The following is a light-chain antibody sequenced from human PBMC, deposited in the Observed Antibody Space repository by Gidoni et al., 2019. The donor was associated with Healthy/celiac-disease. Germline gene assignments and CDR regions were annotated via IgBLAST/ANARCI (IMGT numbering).Light chain of an antibody. V-gene: IGKV3-20*01. CDR3: QQYGSSPPWT. Sequence: EIVWTHSPGTLSLSPGERATLSCRASQSVSSSYLAWYQQKPGHAPRLLIYGASSRATGIPDRFSGSGSGTDFTLTISRLEPEDFAVYYCQQYGSSPPWTFGQGTKVEIK. CDR1: QSVSSSY. J-gene: IGKJ1*01. CDR2: GAS.